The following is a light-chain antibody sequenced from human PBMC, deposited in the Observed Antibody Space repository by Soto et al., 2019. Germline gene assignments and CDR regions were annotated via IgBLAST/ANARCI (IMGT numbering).Light chain of an antibody. V-gene: IGLV2-8*01. CDR2: DVS. CDR3: CSHAGSNNV. Sequence: QSALTQPPSASGSPGQSVTISCTGTSSDVGAYNYVSWFQQHPGKAPKFVIFDVSERPSGVPDRFSGSKSGNTAYLTVSGLQAEDEADYYCCSHAGSNNVFGGGTKLTVL. J-gene: IGLJ2*01. CDR1: SSDVGAYNY.